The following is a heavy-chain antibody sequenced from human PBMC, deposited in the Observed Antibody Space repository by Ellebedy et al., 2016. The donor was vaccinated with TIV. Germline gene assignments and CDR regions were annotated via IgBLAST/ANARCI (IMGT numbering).Heavy chain of an antibody. CDR1: GFTFSSYS. CDR3: ARDLSFEYYDYVWGSYDWYFDL. J-gene: IGHJ2*01. D-gene: IGHD3-16*01. CDR2: ISSSSSTI. Sequence: GGSLRLSCAASGFTFSSYSMNWVRQAPGKGLEWVSYISSSSSTIYYADSVKGRFTISRDNAKNSLYLQMNSLRDEDTAVYYCARDLSFEYYDYVWGSYDWYFDLWGRGTLVTVSS. V-gene: IGHV3-48*02.